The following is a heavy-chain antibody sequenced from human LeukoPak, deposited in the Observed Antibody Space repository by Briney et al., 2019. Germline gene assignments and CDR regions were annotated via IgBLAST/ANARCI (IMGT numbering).Heavy chain of an antibody. J-gene: IGHJ5*02. CDR3: ARGPYYYGSELPFDP. D-gene: IGHD3-10*01. CDR2: MNPNSGYT. Sequence: ASVKVSCKASGYTFTSYDINWVRQATGQGLEWMGWMNPNSGYTGHAQKFQGRVTMTRNTSISTAYMELSSLRSEDTAVYYCARGPYYYGSELPFDPWGQGTLVTVSS. V-gene: IGHV1-8*01. CDR1: GYTFTSYD.